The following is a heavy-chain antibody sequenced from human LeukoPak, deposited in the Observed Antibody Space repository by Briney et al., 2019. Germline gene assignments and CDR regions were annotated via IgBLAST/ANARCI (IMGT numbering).Heavy chain of an antibody. D-gene: IGHD4-23*01. CDR3: ARGGYGGNPRGVYYYYYMDV. Sequence: ASVKVSCKASGYTFTSYDINWVRQATGQGLEWMGWMNPNSGNTGYAQKFQGRVTMTRNTSISTAYMELSSLRSEDTAVYYCARGGYGGNPRGVYYYYYMDVWGKGTTVTVSS. J-gene: IGHJ6*03. V-gene: IGHV1-8*01. CDR1: GYTFTSYD. CDR2: MNPNSGNT.